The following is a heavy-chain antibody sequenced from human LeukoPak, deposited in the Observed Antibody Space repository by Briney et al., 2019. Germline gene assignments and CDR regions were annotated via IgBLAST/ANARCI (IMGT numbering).Heavy chain of an antibody. CDR3: ARVLSRYDSSGYSYYFDY. CDR2: LYHTGSA. V-gene: IGHV4-39*07. CDR1: GGSISSNNYY. D-gene: IGHD3-22*01. J-gene: IGHJ4*02. Sequence: SETLSLTCTVSGGSISSNNYYWGWIRQPPGKGLEWIGSLYHTGSAYYNPSLKSRVTISVDTSKNQFSLKLSSVTAADTAVYYCARVLSRYDSSGYSYYFDYWGQGTLVTVSS.